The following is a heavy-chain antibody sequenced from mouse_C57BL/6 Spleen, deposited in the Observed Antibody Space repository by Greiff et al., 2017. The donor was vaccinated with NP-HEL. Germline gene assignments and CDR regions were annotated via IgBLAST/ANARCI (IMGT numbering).Heavy chain of an antibody. CDR3: ARPHSNYGFYAMDY. CDR1: GFSLTSYG. Sequence: QVQLQQSGPGLVQPSQSLSITCTVSGFSLTSYGVHWVRQSPGKGLEWLGVIWSGGSTDYNAAFISRLSISKDNSKSQVFFKMNSLQADDTAIYYCARPHSNYGFYAMDYWGQGTSVTVSS. V-gene: IGHV2-2*01. D-gene: IGHD2-5*01. J-gene: IGHJ4*01. CDR2: IWSGGST.